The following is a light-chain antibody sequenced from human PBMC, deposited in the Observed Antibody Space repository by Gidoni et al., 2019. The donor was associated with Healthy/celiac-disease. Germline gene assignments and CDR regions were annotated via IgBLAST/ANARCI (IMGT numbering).Light chain of an antibody. CDR2: AAS. CDR1: QGISNY. V-gene: IGKV1-27*01. CDR3: QKYNSAPPVFT. Sequence: IQMTQSPSSLSASVGDRVTITCRASQGISNYLAWYQQKPGKVPKLLIYAASTLQSGVPSRFSGSGSGTDFTLTISSLQPEDVATYYCQKYNSAPPVFTFGPXTKVDIK. J-gene: IGKJ3*01.